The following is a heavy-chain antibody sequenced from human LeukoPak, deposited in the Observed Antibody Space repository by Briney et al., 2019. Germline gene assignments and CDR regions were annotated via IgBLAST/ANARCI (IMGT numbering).Heavy chain of an antibody. V-gene: IGHV1-69*01. Sequence: ASVKVSCKASGGTFSNHAISWVRQAPGQGLEWMGGITPMFGTAKYAQKFQGRVTITADESTSTAYMEMSSLRSEDTAVYYCARDSSEFRSLIPHWGQGTLVTVSS. CDR1: GGTFSNHA. CDR2: ITPMFGTA. CDR3: ARDSSEFRSLIPH. D-gene: IGHD2-21*01. J-gene: IGHJ1*01.